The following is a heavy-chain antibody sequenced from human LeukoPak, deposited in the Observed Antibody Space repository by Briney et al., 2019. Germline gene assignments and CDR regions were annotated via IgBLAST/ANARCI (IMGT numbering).Heavy chain of an antibody. CDR3: ARQRADYFYYYVDV. Sequence: SETLSLTCTVSGGSIGTTNYYWCWLRQPPGKGLEWIGSIYYSETTYDNPSLESRVTISIETSKNQFSLSLSSVTAADTAVYYCARQRADYFYYYVDVWGKGTTVTVS. D-gene: IGHD3-9*01. CDR2: IYYSETT. CDR1: GGSIGTTNYY. J-gene: IGHJ6*03. V-gene: IGHV4-39*01.